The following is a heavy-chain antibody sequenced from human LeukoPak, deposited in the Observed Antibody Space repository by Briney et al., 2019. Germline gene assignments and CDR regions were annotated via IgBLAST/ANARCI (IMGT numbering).Heavy chain of an antibody. D-gene: IGHD6-19*01. Sequence: GGSLRLSCAASGFTVSSNYMSWVRQAPGKGLEWVSVIYSGGSTYYADSVKGRFTISRDNSKNTLYLQMNSLRAEDTAVYYCARDSRYSSGLFFDYWGQGSLVTVSS. CDR1: GFTVSSNY. J-gene: IGHJ4*02. CDR3: ARDSRYSSGLFFDY. V-gene: IGHV3-66*02. CDR2: IYSGGST.